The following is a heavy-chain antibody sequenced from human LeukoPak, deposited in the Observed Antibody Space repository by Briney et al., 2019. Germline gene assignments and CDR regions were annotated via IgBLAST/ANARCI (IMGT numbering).Heavy chain of an antibody. V-gene: IGHV3-7*01. CDR2: IKEDGSQK. CDR3: ARDVDAETGGFPSGPIDY. Sequence: GGSLRLSCVASGFKFSSYWMTWVRQAPGKGLEWVANIKEDGSQKYYVDSLKGRFSISRDNAKNSLYLQLNSLRVDDTAVYYCARDVDAETGGFPSGPIDYWGQGTRVTVSS. D-gene: IGHD2-15*01. J-gene: IGHJ4*02. CDR1: GFKFSSYW.